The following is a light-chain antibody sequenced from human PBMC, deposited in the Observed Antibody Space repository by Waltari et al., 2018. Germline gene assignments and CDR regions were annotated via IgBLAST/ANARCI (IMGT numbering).Light chain of an antibody. V-gene: IGKV2-28*01. CDR2: FGS. CDR3: MQALQSPT. CDR1: QSLFHSSGDNY. Sequence: IVMTQSPPSLPVTPGEPASIPCRSSQSLFHSSGDNYLDWYLQQPGQPPQLLLYFGSEQGSGVADSFSSSGSGTGFRLKISRVNADDVVVYYCMQALQSPTVGQGTRREI. J-gene: IGKJ5*01.